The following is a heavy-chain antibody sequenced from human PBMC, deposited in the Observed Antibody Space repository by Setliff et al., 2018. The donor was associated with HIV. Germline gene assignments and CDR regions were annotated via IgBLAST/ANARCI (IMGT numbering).Heavy chain of an antibody. V-gene: IGHV3-23*01. CDR3: AKLAPSYSSGKDDF. CDR1: GVSFNNYA. Sequence: GGSLRLSCAASGVSFNNYAMSWVRQAPGKGLEWVSAISGGGGGTNYADSVRGRFTISRDNSKNTLYLQMNSLRPEDTAIYYCAKLAPSYSSGKDDFWGQGTLVTVSS. CDR2: ISGGGGGT. D-gene: IGHD6-19*01. J-gene: IGHJ4*02.